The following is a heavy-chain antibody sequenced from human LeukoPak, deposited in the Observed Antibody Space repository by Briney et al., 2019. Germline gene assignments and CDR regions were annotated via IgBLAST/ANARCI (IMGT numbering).Heavy chain of an antibody. CDR2: IYHSGST. CDR1: GYSISSGYY. D-gene: IGHD2-2*01. J-gene: IGHJ6*03. V-gene: IGHV4-38-2*02. Sequence: TSETLSLTCAVSGYSISSGYYWGWIRQPPGKGLEWIGSIYHSGSTYYSPSLKSRVTISVDTSKNQFSLKLSSVTAADTAVYYCARDIRAYCSSTSCYYYYYMDVWGKGTTVTVSS. CDR3: ARDIRAYCSSTSCYYYYYMDV.